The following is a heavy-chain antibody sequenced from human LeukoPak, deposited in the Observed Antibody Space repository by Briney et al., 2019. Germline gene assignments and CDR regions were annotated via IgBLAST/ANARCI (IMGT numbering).Heavy chain of an antibody. Sequence: GGSLRLSCAASGFSFNNYAMSWVRQAPGKGLEWVSIIIASSGATFYADTVKGRFTISRDISKNTLYLQMNNLRVEDTAVYYCAKGGYDYIEVAYFDFWGQGILVTVSS. J-gene: IGHJ4*02. D-gene: IGHD5-12*01. CDR3: AKGGYDYIEVAYFDF. V-gene: IGHV3-23*01. CDR2: IIASSGAT. CDR1: GFSFNNYA.